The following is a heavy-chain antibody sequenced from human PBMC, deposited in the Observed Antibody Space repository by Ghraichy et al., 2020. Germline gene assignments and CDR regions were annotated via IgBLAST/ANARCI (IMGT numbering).Heavy chain of an antibody. CDR1: GFTFSSYT. D-gene: IGHD1-20*01. V-gene: IGHV3-48*02. CDR3: SAHYGSNWFDY. Sequence: GGSLRLFCTASGFTFSSYTMTWVRQAPGKGLEWLSYISTTSDNIFYADSLKGRFTASRDNAKNLLYLHMNSLRDEDTAVYYCSAHYGSNWFDYWGQGTLVTVSA. J-gene: IGHJ4*02. CDR2: ISTTSDNI.